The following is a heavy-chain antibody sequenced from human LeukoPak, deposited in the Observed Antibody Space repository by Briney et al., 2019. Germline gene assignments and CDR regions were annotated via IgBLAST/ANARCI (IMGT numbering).Heavy chain of an antibody. CDR2: IKHDGSEK. CDR3: ARDPTRGYSYGYEDY. Sequence: GGSLRLSCAASGFTFSSYWMNWVRQAPGKGLEWVANIKHDGSEKYYVDSVKGRFTISRDNAKNSLYLQMNSLRAEDTALYYCARDPTRGYSYGYEDYWGQGTLVTVSS. D-gene: IGHD5-18*01. J-gene: IGHJ4*02. CDR1: GFTFSSYW. V-gene: IGHV3-7*01.